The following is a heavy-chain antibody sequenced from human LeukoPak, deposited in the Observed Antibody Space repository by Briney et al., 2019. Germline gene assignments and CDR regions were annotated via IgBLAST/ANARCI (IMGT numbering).Heavy chain of an antibody. CDR3: TRNGPIPVSDY. CDR2: IRSKANSYAT. CDR1: GFTFSGSA. J-gene: IGHJ4*02. Sequence: GGSLRLSCAASGFTFSGSAMHWVRQASGKGLEWVGRIRSKANSYATAYAASVKGRFTISRDDSKNTAYLQMNSLKTEDTAVYYCTRNGPIPVSDYWGQGTLVTVSS. D-gene: IGHD2-8*01. V-gene: IGHV3-73*01.